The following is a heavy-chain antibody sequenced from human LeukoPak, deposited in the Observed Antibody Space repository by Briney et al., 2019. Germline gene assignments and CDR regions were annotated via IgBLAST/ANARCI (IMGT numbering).Heavy chain of an antibody. D-gene: IGHD3-10*01. V-gene: IGHV3-21*01. CDR1: GFTFSSYS. CDR2: ISSSSSYI. Sequence: GGSLRLSCAASGFTFSSYSMNWVRQAPGKGLEWVSSISSSSSYIYYADSVKGRFTISGDNAKNSLYLQMNSLRAEDTAVYYCARGDGSGKGDYWGQGTLVTVSS. CDR3: ARGDGSGKGDY. J-gene: IGHJ4*02.